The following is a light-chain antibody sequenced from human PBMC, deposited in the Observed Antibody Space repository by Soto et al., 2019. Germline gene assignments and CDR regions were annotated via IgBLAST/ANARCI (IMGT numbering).Light chain of an antibody. CDR1: QSVNSW. Sequence: DIQMTQSPSTLSASVGDRVTITCRASQSVNSWLAWYQQKPGKAPKLLIYKASNLENGVTSRFSGSGSGTEFTLTISGLQPDDFAAYYCQQYNNYSGTFGQGTKVEIK. CDR2: KAS. V-gene: IGKV1-5*03. CDR3: QQYNNYSGT. J-gene: IGKJ1*01.